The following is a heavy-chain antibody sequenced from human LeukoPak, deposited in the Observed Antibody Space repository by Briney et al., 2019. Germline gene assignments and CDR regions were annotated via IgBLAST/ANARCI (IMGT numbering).Heavy chain of an antibody. V-gene: IGHV3-53*01. J-gene: IGHJ4*02. CDR3: ARDSGYDLRPTLDY. Sequence: GGSLRLSCAASGFTVSRNYMSWVRQAPGKGLEWVSVIYSGGSTYYGDSVKSRFTISRDNSKNTLYLQMNSLRAEDTAVYYCARDSGYDLRPTLDYWGQGTLVTVSS. CDR1: GFTVSRNY. D-gene: IGHD5-12*01. CDR2: IYSGGST.